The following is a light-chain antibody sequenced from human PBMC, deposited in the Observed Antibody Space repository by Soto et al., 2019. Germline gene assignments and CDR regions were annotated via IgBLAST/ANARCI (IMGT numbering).Light chain of an antibody. Sequence: QSVLTQPPSVSGTPGLRVTISCSGGSSNIGSDTVNWYQQLPGAAPKLLIFNDDQRPSGVPDRFSGSRSGTSASLVISGLQSDDEADYYCQSYDSSLSGSKVFGGGTQLTVL. J-gene: IGLJ3*02. CDR3: QSYDSSLSGSKV. CDR1: SSNIGSDT. V-gene: IGLV1-44*01. CDR2: NDD.